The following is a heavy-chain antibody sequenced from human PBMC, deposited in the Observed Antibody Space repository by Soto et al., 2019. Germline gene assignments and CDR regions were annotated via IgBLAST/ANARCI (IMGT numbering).Heavy chain of an antibody. V-gene: IGHV4-4*07. J-gene: IGHJ4*02. CDR3: AREGDDRHFFFDS. CDR2: IYTGGNT. D-gene: IGHD3-3*02. Sequence: SETLSLSCNVSGRSMISYYWSWIRQPAGKGLEWIGRIYTGGNTNYNPSLKSRVTMSVDTSKSQFSLSLTSVTAADTAVYYCAREGDDRHFFFDSWGQGTLVTVSS. CDR1: GRSMISYY.